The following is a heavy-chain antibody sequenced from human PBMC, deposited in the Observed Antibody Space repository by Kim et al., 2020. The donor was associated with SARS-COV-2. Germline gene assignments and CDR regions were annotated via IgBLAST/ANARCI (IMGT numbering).Heavy chain of an antibody. CDR2: ISYDGSNK. CDR1: GFTFSSYG. J-gene: IGHJ4*02. D-gene: IGHD3-22*01. CDR3: AKDGSVLGYDSRPSRFDY. Sequence: GGSLRLSCAASGFTFSSYGMHWVRQAPGKGLEWVAVISYDGSNKYYADSVKGRFTISRDNSKNTLYLQMNSLRAEDTAVYYCAKDGSVLGYDSRPSRFDYWGQGTLVTVSS. V-gene: IGHV3-30*18.